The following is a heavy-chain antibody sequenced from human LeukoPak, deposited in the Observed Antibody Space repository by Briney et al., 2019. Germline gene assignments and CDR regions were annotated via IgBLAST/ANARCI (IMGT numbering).Heavy chain of an antibody. CDR2: ISYSGTT. D-gene: IGHD1-7*01. V-gene: IGHV4-39*07. CDR3: ARGGTGTTVKGYNWFDP. J-gene: IGHJ5*02. Sequence: SETLSLTCTVSGGSISTSGHYWGWIRQSPGKGLEWIGSISYSGTTYYNPSLKSRVTISVDRSKNQFSLKLSSVTAADTAVYYCARGGTGTTVKGYNWFDPWGQGTLVTVSS. CDR1: GGSISTSGHY.